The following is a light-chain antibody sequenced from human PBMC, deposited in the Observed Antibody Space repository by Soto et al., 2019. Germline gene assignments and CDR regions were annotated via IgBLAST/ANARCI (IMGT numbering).Light chain of an antibody. CDR1: QSLLHVNGYTY. CDR3: MQAVQIPGT. CDR2: LVS. Sequence: DIVMTQSPLSLPVTPGEPASISCRSSQSLLHVNGYTYLDWYLQKPGQSPQLLMYLVSIRASGVPDRFSGSGSGTDFTLKISRVEAEDVGVDYCMQAVQIPGTFGQGTKVEIK. J-gene: IGKJ1*01. V-gene: IGKV2-28*01.